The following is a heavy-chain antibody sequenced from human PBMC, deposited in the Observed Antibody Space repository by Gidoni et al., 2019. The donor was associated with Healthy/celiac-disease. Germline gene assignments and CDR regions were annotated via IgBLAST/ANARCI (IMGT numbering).Heavy chain of an antibody. J-gene: IGHJ4*02. CDR3: AKETYSSSWYTIDY. D-gene: IGHD6-13*01. V-gene: IGHV3-23*01. CDR2: ISGSGGST. Sequence: EVRLLESGGGLVQPGGSLRLSCAASGFTFRSYDMSWVRQAPGKGLEWVSAISGSGGSTDYADSVKGRFTISRDNSKNTLYLQMNSLRAEDTAVYYCAKETYSSSWYTIDYWGQGTLVTVSS. CDR1: GFTFRSYD.